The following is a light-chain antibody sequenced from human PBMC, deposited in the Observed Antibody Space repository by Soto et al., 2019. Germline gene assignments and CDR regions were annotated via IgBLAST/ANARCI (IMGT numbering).Light chain of an antibody. CDR3: QQLNTSPHT. J-gene: IGKJ2*01. V-gene: IGKV1-9*01. CDR1: QGISSS. CDR2: AAS. Sequence: DIQLTQSPSFLSASIGDRVTITCRASQGISSSLAWFQQKPGKVPKLLIYAASTLQSRVPSRFSGSGSGTDFTLTISSLQPEDFATYYCQQLNTSPHTFGQGTKLEIK.